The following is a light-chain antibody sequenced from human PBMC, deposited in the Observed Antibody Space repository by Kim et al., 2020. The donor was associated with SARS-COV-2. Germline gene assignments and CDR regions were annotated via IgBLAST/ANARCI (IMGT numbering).Light chain of an antibody. V-gene: IGLV3-19*01. CDR3: NSRDSSGNHRGV. CDR1: SLRSYY. J-gene: IGLJ2*01. Sequence: SSELTLDPAVSVALGQTVRITCQGDSLRSYYASWYQQKPGQAPVLVIYGKNNRPSGIPDRFSGSSSGNTASLTITGAQAEDEADYYCNSRDSSGNHRGVF. CDR2: GKN.